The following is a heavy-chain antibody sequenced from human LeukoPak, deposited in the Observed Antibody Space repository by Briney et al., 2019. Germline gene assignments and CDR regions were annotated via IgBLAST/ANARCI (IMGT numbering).Heavy chain of an antibody. D-gene: IGHD3-9*01. CDR2: ISYDGSNK. V-gene: IGHV3-30-3*01. Sequence: PGRSLRLSCAASGFTFSSYAMHWVRQAPGKGLEWVAVISYDGSNKYYADSVKGRFTISRDNSKNTLYLQMNSLRAEDTAVYYCAKDYFDWSEVLEAFDIWGQGTMVTVSS. CDR3: AKDYFDWSEVLEAFDI. CDR1: GFTFSSYA. J-gene: IGHJ3*02.